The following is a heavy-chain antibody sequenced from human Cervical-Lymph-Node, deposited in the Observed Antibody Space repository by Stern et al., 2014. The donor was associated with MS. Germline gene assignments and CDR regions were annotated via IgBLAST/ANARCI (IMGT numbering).Heavy chain of an antibody. V-gene: IGHV1-8*01. CDR3: ARERLYYDFWSGYYTGDYFDY. Sequence: QMQLVQSGAEVKKPGASVKVSCKASGYTFTSYDINWVRQATGQGLEWMGWMNPNSGNTGYAQKFQGRVTMTRNTSISTAYMELSSLRSEDTAVYYCARERLYYDFWSGYYTGDYFDYWGQGTLVTVSS. D-gene: IGHD3-3*01. CDR1: GYTFTSYD. J-gene: IGHJ4*02. CDR2: MNPNSGNT.